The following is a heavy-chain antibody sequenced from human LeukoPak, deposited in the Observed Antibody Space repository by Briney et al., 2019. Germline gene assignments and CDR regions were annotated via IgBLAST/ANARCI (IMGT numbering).Heavy chain of an antibody. D-gene: IGHD2-15*01. CDR2: IYYSGGT. V-gene: IGHV4-59*01. J-gene: IGHJ3*01. Sequence: SETLSLTCTISGGSISSYYWSWLRQPPGKGLEWLGYIYYSGGTNYNPSLKSRVTISVDTSKIHFSLKLSSVTAADTAAYYCARHRGGFDLWGQGTMVTVSS. CDR1: GGSISSYY. CDR3: ARHRGGFDL.